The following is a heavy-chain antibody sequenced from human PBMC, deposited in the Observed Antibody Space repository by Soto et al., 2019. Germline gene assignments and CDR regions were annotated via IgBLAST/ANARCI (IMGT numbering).Heavy chain of an antibody. D-gene: IGHD3-3*01. CDR1: GYSFTSYW. Sequence: EVQLVQSGAEVKKPGESLKISCKGSGYSFTSYWIGWVRQMPGKGLEWMGIIYPGDSDTRYSPSFQGQVTISADKSISTGYLQWSSLKASDTAMYYCAGHFVPGRITIVGVVITTSNWFDPWGQGTLVTVSS. J-gene: IGHJ5*02. CDR3: AGHFVPGRITIVGVVITTSNWFDP. CDR2: IYPGDSDT. V-gene: IGHV5-51*01.